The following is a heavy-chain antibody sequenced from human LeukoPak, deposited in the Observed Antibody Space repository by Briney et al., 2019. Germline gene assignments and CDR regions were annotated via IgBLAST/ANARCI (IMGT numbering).Heavy chain of an antibody. D-gene: IGHD3-22*01. CDR1: GGSISSGDYY. CDR2: ICYSGST. Sequence: SETLSLTCTVSGGSISSGDYYWSWIRQPPGKGLEWIGYICYSGSTYYNPSLKSRVTISVDTSKNQFSLKLSSVTAADTAVYYCARDRHYYDSSGYYSLFDHWGQGTLVTVSS. CDR3: ARDRHYYDSSGYYSLFDH. V-gene: IGHV4-30-4*08. J-gene: IGHJ4*02.